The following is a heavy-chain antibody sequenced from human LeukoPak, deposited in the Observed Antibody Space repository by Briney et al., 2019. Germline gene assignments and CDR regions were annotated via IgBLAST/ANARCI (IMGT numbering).Heavy chain of an antibody. CDR3: AKDAPTYYDFWSGYHDY. CDR2: ISGSGGST. CDR1: GFTFSSYA. J-gene: IGHJ4*02. Sequence: GGSLRLSCAASGFTFSSYAMSWVRQAPGKGLEWVSAISGSGGSTYYADSVKGRFTISRDNSKNTLYLQMNSLRAEDTAVYYCAKDAPTYYDFWSGYHDYWGQGTLVTVSS. D-gene: IGHD3-3*01. V-gene: IGHV3-23*01.